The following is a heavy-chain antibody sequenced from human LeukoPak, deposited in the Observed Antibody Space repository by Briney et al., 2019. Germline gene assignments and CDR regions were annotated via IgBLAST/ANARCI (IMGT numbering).Heavy chain of an antibody. CDR1: GLTFTNYG. D-gene: IGHD2-2*01. CDR2: IYSGGGNTK. J-gene: IGHJ2*01. CDR3: VVILVPGGVWHFDL. Sequence: GGSLRLSCVASGLTFTNYGFHWVRQAPGKGLEWVAIIYSGGGNTKYYAESLKDRFTISRDDSKDTVYLQMNRLRVEDTAVYYCVVILVPGGVWHFDLWGRGTLVTVSS. V-gene: IGHV3-33*03.